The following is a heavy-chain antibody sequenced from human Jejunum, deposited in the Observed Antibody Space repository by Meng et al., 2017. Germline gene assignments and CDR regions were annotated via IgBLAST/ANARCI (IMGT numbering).Heavy chain of an antibody. V-gene: IGHV3-23*01. Sequence: GGSLRLSCVASGFTFSSYNMNWVRQTPGKGLEWVATISASGDGTYYADSVKGRFTISRDNSKNTLYLQMNSLRAEDMAFYYCAKKKGISATVDRFYDYWGQGMLVTVAS. D-gene: IGHD6-13*01. J-gene: IGHJ4*02. CDR2: ISASGDGT. CDR3: AKKKGISATVDRFYDY. CDR1: GFTFSSYN.